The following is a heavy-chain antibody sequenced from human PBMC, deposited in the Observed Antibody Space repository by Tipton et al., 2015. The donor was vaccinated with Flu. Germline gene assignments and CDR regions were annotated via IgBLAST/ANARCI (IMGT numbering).Heavy chain of an antibody. J-gene: IGHJ4*02. Sequence: SLRLSCAASGFSFSSYEMNWVRQAPGKGLEWVSFISPSGSTRYYADSVRGRFIIPRDNFENSLFLQMNSLRAEDTAVYYCARGFIRLCDYWGQGALVTVSS. CDR2: ISPSGSTR. CDR1: GFSFSSYE. D-gene: IGHD3-16*01. CDR3: ARGFIRLCDY. V-gene: IGHV3-48*03.